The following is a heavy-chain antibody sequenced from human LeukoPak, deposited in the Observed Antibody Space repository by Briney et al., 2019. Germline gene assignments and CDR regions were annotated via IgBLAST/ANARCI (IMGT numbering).Heavy chain of an antibody. J-gene: IGHJ4*02. CDR2: IRKATEGGAT. CDR1: GFTFSNVW. D-gene: IGHD3-16*01. V-gene: IGHV3-15*01. Sequence: GGSLRLSCAASGFTFSNVWMGWFRQAPGKVLEWVGRIRKATEGGATDYAAPVQGRFTISRDDSSNTLYLQMNSLKTEDTAVHFCASAMWGSPCTLPDYWGQGTLVAVSS. CDR3: ASAMWGSPCTLPDY.